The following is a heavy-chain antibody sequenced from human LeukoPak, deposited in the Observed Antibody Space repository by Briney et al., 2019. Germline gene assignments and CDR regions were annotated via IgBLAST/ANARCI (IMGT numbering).Heavy chain of an antibody. V-gene: IGHV4-39*07. J-gene: IGHJ4*02. CDR2: IYYGGGT. D-gene: IGHD4-17*01. CDR1: GGSNSNSTSY. Sequence: SETLSLTGTVSGGSNSNSTSYWGWIRQPPGKGLEWIASIYYGGGTYYNPSLKSRVTISIDASKNQFFLRLTSVTAADTAVYYCARASDFGDLIDYWGQGTLVIVSS. CDR3: ARASDFGDLIDY.